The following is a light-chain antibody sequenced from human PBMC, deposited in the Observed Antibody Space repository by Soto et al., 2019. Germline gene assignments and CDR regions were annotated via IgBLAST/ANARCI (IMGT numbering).Light chain of an antibody. CDR2: EVT. CDR1: SSDVGRYNT. V-gene: IGLV2-14*01. J-gene: IGLJ6*01. CDR3: NSLRVNHLHV. Sequence: QSALTQPASVSGSPGQTITISCTGTSSDVGRYNTVSWYQHHPGKAPKLIIYEVTHRPAGISDHFSASKSGNTASLTISGLQAEDEADYYCNSLRVNHLHVFGSGTKVTVL.